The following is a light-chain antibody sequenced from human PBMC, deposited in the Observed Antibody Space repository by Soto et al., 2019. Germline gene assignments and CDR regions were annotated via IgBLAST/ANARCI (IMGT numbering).Light chain of an antibody. CDR2: GAS. Sequence: EIVLTQSPGTLSLSPGERATLSCRASQSVTNNYLAWYQQKPGQAPRLLIDGASRRATAIPDRFSGSGSGTDFTLTISRLEPEDFEVYYCQPYNNWPITLAGGTKVDIK. V-gene: IGKV3-20*01. CDR1: QSVTNNY. CDR3: QPYNNWPIT. J-gene: IGKJ4*01.